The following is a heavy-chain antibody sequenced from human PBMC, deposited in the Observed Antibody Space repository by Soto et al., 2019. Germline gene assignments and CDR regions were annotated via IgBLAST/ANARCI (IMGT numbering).Heavy chain of an antibody. Sequence: TLSLTCAVSGGSISSGGYSWSWIRQPPGKGLEWIGYIYHSGSTYYNPSLKSRVTISVDRSKNQFSLKLSSVTAADTAVYYCARGVLLWFGELFPWFDPWGQGTLVTVSS. V-gene: IGHV4-30-2*01. CDR2: IYHSGST. D-gene: IGHD3-10*01. CDR3: ARGVLLWFGELFPWFDP. CDR1: GGSISSGGYS. J-gene: IGHJ5*02.